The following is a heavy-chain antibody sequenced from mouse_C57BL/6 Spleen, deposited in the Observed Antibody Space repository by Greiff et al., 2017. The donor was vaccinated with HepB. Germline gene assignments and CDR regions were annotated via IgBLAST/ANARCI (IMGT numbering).Heavy chain of an antibody. CDR3: ARSHSTVARYWYFDV. V-gene: IGHV1-69*01. CDR2: IDPSDSYT. CDR1: GYTFTSYW. J-gene: IGHJ1*03. Sequence: QVQLQQPGAELVMPGASVKLSCKASGYTFTSYWMNWVKPRPGQGLEWIGEIDPSDSYTNYNQKFKGKSTLTVDKSSSTAYMQLSSLTSEDSAVYYCARSHSTVARYWYFDVWGTGTTVTVSS. D-gene: IGHD1-1*01.